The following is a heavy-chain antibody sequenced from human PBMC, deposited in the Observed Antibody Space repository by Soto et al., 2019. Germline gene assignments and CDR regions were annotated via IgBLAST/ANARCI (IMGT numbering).Heavy chain of an antibody. V-gene: IGHV4-34*01. D-gene: IGHD6-19*01. CDR2: INHSGAT. Sequence: SETLSLTCAVYGGSFSGYYWSWIRQPPGKGLEWIGEINHSGATNYNPSLKSRVTISVDTSKNQFSLKLSSVTAADTAVYYCARTGYSSGWYKAAFDIWGQGTMVTVSS. CDR3: ARTGYSSGWYKAAFDI. CDR1: GGSFSGYY. J-gene: IGHJ3*02.